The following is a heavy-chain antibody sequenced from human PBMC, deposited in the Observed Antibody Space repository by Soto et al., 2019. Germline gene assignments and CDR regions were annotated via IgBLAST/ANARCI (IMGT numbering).Heavy chain of an antibody. CDR3: AREDDGGDRDYYGLDV. V-gene: IGHV4-34*01. CDR2: INYSGST. D-gene: IGHD2-21*02. J-gene: IGHJ6*02. CDR1: GGSFSGYY. Sequence: PSETLSLTCAVYGGSFSGYYWSWIRQPPGKGLEWIGEINYSGSTNYNPSLKSRVTISVDTSKNQFSLKLSSVAAADTAVYFCAREDDGGDRDYYGLDVWGQGTTVTVSS.